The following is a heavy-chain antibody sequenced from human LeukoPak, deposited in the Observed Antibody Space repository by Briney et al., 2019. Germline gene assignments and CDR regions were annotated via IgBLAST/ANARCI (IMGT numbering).Heavy chain of an antibody. D-gene: IGHD2-15*01. CDR1: GNSISNYA. Sequence: ASVKVSCKASGNSISNYAVSWVRQAPGQGFEWMGGIIPIFGTADYAQKFQGRVTITADESTSTAYMELSSLRSEDTAVYYCARGCSGGSCTGWFDPWGQGTLVTVSS. J-gene: IGHJ5*02. V-gene: IGHV1-69*13. CDR3: ARGCSGGSCTGWFDP. CDR2: IIPIFGTA.